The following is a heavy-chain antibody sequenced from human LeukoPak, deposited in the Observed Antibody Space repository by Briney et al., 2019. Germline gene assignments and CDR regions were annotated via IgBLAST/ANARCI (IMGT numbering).Heavy chain of an antibody. J-gene: IGHJ4*02. CDR2: IYYSGST. V-gene: IGHV4-39*01. CDR3: ARHNGSGGYYRL. CDR1: GGSISSSSYY. D-gene: IGHD3-10*01. Sequence: SETLSLTCTVSGGSISSSSYYWGWIRQPPGKGLEWIGSIYYSGSTYYNPSLKSRVTISVDTSKNQFSLKLSSVTAADTAVYYCARHNGSGGYYRLWGQGTLVTVSS.